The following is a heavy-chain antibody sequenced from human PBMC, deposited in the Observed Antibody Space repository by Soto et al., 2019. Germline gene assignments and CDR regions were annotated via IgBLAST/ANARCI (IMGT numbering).Heavy chain of an antibody. CDR2: TTAFSGNA. Sequence: QVELVQSGSEVKKPGASVEVSCKASGYIFTSYGISWLRQAPGQGLGWLGVTTAFSGNAIYAQRFQGRVTTTTDTSTSTAYMELRSLRSDETAVYYCARLMTMVTTNYFDYWAQGTLVSVSS. CDR3: ARLMTMVTTNYFDY. CDR1: GYIFTSYG. J-gene: IGHJ4*02. D-gene: IGHD4-17*01. V-gene: IGHV1-18*01.